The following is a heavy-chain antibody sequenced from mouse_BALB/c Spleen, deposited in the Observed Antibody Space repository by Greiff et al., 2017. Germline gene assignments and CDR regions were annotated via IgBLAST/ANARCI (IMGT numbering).Heavy chain of an antibody. Sequence: EVMLVESGGGLVKPGGSLKLSCAASGFTFSSYAMSWVRQTPEKRLEWVASISSGGSTYYPDSVKGRFTISRDNARNILYLQMSSLRSEDTAMYYCAREKRLRGAMDYWGQGTSVTVSS. V-gene: IGHV5-6-5*01. CDR1: GFTFSSYA. CDR2: ISSGGST. J-gene: IGHJ4*01. CDR3: AREKRLRGAMDY.